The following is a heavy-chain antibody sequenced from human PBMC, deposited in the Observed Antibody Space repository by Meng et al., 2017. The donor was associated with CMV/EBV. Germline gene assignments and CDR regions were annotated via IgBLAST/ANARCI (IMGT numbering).Heavy chain of an antibody. Sequence: SVKVSCKASGGTFSSYAISWVRQAPGQGLEWMGGIIPILGIANYAQKFQGRVTITADKSTSTAYMELSSLRSDDTAVYYCARGYCSSTSCRTGVWFDPWGQGTLVTVSS. CDR2: IIPILGIA. J-gene: IGHJ5*02. D-gene: IGHD2-2*01. V-gene: IGHV1-69*10. CDR1: GGTFSSYA. CDR3: ARGYCSSTSCRTGVWFDP.